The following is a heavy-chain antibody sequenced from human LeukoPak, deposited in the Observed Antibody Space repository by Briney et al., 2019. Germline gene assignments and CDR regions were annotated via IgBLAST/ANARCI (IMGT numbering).Heavy chain of an antibody. V-gene: IGHV7-4-1*02. CDR1: GYTFTSYA. CDR2: INTNTGNP. D-gene: IGHD3-3*01. Sequence: ASVKVSCKASGYTFTSYAMNWVRQAPGQGLEWMGWINTNTGNPTYAQGFTGRFVFSLDTSVSTAYLQISSLKAEDTAVYYCATDLEWLRRSHMGVWSKGTTVTVSS. CDR3: ATDLEWLRRSHMGV. J-gene: IGHJ6*03.